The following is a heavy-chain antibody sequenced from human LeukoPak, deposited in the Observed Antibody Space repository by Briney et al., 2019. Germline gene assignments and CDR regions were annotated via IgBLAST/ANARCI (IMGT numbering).Heavy chain of an antibody. CDR2: ISGSGGST. V-gene: IGHV3-23*01. CDR3: AKDSSGSYFGHAFDI. CDR1: GFTFSSYE. D-gene: IGHD1-26*01. J-gene: IGHJ3*02. Sequence: GGSLRLSCAASGFTFSSYEMNWVRRAPGKGLEWVSAISGSGGSTYYADSVKGRFTISRDNSKNTLYLQMNSLRAEDTAVYYCAKDSSGSYFGHAFDIWGQGTMVTVSS.